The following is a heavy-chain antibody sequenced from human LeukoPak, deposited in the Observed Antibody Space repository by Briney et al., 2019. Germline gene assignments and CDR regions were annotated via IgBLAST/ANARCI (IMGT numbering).Heavy chain of an antibody. CDR2: INPNSVGT. V-gene: IGHV1-2*02. CDR1: GYTFTGYY. J-gene: IGHJ4*02. D-gene: IGHD3-3*01. Sequence: ASVKVSCKASGYTFTGYYMHWVRQAPGQGLGWMGWINPNSVGTNYAQKFQGRVTMTMDTSISTAYMELSRLRSDDTAVYYCARAPYDFWSGYYGGLYFDYWGQGTLVTVSS. CDR3: ARAPYDFWSGYYGGLYFDY.